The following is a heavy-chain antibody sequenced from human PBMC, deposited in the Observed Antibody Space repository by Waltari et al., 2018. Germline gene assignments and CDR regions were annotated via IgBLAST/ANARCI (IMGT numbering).Heavy chain of an antibody. CDR1: GYSISSGYY. J-gene: IGHJ4*02. Sequence: QVQLQESGPGLVTPSETLSLTCAVSGYSISSGYYWGWIRQPPGKGLEWIGSIYHSGSTYYNPSLKSRVTISVDTSKNQFSLKLSSVTAADTAVYYCARRAVATHFDYWGQGTLVTVSS. V-gene: IGHV4-38-2*01. D-gene: IGHD5-12*01. CDR3: ARRAVATHFDY. CDR2: IYHSGST.